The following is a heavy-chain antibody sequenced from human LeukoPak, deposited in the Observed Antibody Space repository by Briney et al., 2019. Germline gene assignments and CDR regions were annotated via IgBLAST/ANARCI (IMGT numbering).Heavy chain of an antibody. V-gene: IGHV4-59*01. CDR2: MYYSGGT. J-gene: IGHJ5*02. Sequence: SETLSLTCTVSGGSISSYYWSWIRQPPGKGLEWIGYMYYSGGTNYNPSLKSRVTMSVDTSKNLFSLKLSSVTTADTAVYYRARLHYRPLSWWFDPWGQGTLVTVSS. CDR3: ARLHYRPLSWWFDP. CDR1: GGSISSYY. D-gene: IGHD6-13*01.